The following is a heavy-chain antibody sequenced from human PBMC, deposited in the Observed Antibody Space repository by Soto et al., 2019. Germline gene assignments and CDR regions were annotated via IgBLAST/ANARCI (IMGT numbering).Heavy chain of an antibody. D-gene: IGHD3-22*01. CDR1: GGTFSSYA. CDR2: ITPIFGTA. Sequence: ASVKVSCKASGGTFSSYAISWVRQAPGQGLEWMGGITPIFGTANYAQKFQGRVTITADESTSTAYMELSSLRSEDTAVYYCARGPFYDSSGYYLGYWGQGTLVTVSS. J-gene: IGHJ4*02. CDR3: ARGPFYDSSGYYLGY. V-gene: IGHV1-69*13.